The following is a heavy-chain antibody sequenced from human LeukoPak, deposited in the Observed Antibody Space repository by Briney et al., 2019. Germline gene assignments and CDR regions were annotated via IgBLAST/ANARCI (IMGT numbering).Heavy chain of an antibody. J-gene: IGHJ4*02. CDR3: AKSYDSGGYPLGDY. D-gene: IGHD3-22*01. CDR1: GFTGPSFA. Sequence: PGGSLTLSCSASGFTGPSFAMAWVRQAPGKGLEWVSGIAAGATGTYYSDSGKGRFTISRDNSRNTVQLQMNSLRAEDTAVYYCAKSYDSGGYPLGDYWGQGTLVTVSS. CDR2: IAAGATGT. V-gene: IGHV3-23*01.